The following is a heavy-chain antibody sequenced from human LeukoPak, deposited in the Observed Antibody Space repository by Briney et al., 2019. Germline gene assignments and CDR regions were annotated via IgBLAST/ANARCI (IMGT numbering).Heavy chain of an antibody. CDR1: GFTFNNYG. CDR3: AKDSAYYYDSSGYYYD. CDR2: IRYDGTNK. J-gene: IGHJ4*02. D-gene: IGHD3-22*01. V-gene: IGHV3-30*02. Sequence: GGSLRLSCAASGFTFNNYGMHWVRQAPGKGLEWVAFIRYDGTNKYYADSVKGRFTISRDNSKNTLYLQMNSLRAEDTAMYYCAKDSAYYYDSSGYYYDWGQGTLVTVSS.